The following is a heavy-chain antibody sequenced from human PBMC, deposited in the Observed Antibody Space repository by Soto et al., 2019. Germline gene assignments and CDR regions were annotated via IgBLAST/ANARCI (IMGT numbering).Heavy chain of an antibody. J-gene: IGHJ4*02. Sequence: PSETLSLTCTVSGGSITNYYWSWIRQPPGKGLEWIGYIYYSGSTNYNPSLKSRVTISVDTSKYQFSLKLSSVTAADTAVYYCARDRGGLVYWGQGILVTVSS. CDR3: ARDRGGLVY. V-gene: IGHV4-59*01. CDR2: IYYSGST. CDR1: GGSITNYY. D-gene: IGHD6-25*01.